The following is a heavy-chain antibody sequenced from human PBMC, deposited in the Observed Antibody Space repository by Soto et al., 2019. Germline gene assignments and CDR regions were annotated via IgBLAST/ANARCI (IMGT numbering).Heavy chain of an antibody. Sequence: QVHLQESGPGLVKPSGTLSLTCAVFGGSFSSNNWWSWVRQPPGKGLEWIGEIYDSGSTDYNPSLKLRVTISVDKSKNQFSLRLTSVTAADTAVYYCASITSPAYWGQGTLVTVSS. V-gene: IGHV4-4*02. D-gene: IGHD2-2*01. J-gene: IGHJ4*02. CDR1: GGSFSSNNW. CDR2: IYDSGST. CDR3: ASITSPAY.